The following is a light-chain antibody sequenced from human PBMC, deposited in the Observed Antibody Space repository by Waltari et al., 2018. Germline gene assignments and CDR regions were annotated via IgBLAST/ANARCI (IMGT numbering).Light chain of an antibody. CDR2: GAS. J-gene: IGKJ4*01. CDR3: QQYNDWPPT. Sequence: EIVMTQSPATPSVSVGERATLSGRATQRFGSNLAWYQLKPGQAPRLLLSGASTRATGIPARFSGSGSGTEFTLTISSLQSEDFAVYYCQQYNDWPPTFGGGTKVEIK. CDR1: QRFGSN. V-gene: IGKV3-15*01.